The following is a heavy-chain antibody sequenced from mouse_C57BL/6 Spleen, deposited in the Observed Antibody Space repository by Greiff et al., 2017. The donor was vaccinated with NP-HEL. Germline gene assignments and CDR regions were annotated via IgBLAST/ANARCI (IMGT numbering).Heavy chain of an antibody. D-gene: IGHD1-1*01. CDR2: IHPNSGST. CDR3: ARSLHKGYFDY. J-gene: IGHJ2*01. V-gene: IGHV1-64*01. CDR1: GYTFTSYW. Sequence: QVQLQQPGAELVKPGASVKLSCKASGYTFTSYWMHWVKQRPGQGLEWIGMIHPNSGSTNYNEKFKSKATLTVDKSSSTAYMQLSSLTSEDSAVYYCARSLHKGYFDYWGQGTTLTVSS.